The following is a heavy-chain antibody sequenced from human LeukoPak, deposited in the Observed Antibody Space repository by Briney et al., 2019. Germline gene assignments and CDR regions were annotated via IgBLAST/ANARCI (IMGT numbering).Heavy chain of an antibody. J-gene: IGHJ5*02. CDR3: ARGGYYGSGNDFRFDP. D-gene: IGHD3-10*01. CDR2: IYHSGST. CDR1: GGSISSSNW. Sequence: TSETLSLTCAVSGGSISSSNWWSWVRQPPGKGLEWIGEIYHSGSTNYNPSLKSRVTISVDKSKNQFSLKLSSVTAADTAVYYCARGGYYGSGNDFRFDPWGQGTLVTVSS. V-gene: IGHV4-4*02.